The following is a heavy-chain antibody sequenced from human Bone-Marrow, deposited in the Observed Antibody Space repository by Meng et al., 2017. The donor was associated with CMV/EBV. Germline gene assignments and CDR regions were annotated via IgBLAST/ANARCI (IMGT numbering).Heavy chain of an antibody. D-gene: IGHD3-22*01. CDR3: ARGGYYYDSSGYYHDNYFDY. Sequence: SSNWWSWVRQPPGKGLEWIGEIYHSGSTNYNPSLKSRVTISVDKSKNQFSLKLSSVTAADTAVYYCARGGYYYDSSGYYHDNYFDYWGQGTLVTVSS. J-gene: IGHJ4*02. V-gene: IGHV4-4*02. CDR1: SSNW. CDR2: IYHSGST.